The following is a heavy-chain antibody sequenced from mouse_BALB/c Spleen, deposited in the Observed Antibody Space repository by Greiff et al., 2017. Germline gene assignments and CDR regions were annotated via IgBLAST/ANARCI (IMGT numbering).Heavy chain of an antibody. Sequence: EVKLVESGPGLVKPSQSLSLTCTVTGYSITSDYAWNWIRQFPGNKLEWMGYISYSGSTSYNPSLKSRISITRDTSKNQFFLQLNSVTTEDTATYYCARNSLGRYAMDYWGQGTSVTVSS. J-gene: IGHJ4*01. CDR2: ISYSGST. V-gene: IGHV3-2*02. CDR3: ARNSLGRYAMDY. D-gene: IGHD4-1*01. CDR1: GYSITSDYA.